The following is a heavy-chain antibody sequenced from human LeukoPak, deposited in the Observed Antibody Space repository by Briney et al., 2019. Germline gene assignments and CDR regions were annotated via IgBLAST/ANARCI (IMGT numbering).Heavy chain of an antibody. J-gene: IGHJ4*02. CDR2: ISYDGSNK. V-gene: IGHV3-30*04. D-gene: IGHD6-19*01. CDR3: ARSALLAVAGDY. CDR1: GFTFSSYA. Sequence: GRSLRLSCAASGFTFSSYAMHWVRQAPGKGLEWVAVISYDGSNKYYADSVKGRFTISRDNSKNTLFLQMNSLRPEDTAVYYCARSALLAVAGDYWGQGTLVTVSS.